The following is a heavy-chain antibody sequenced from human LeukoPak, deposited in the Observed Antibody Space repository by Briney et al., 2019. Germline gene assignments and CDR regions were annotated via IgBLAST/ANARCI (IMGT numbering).Heavy chain of an antibody. CDR2: INHSGST. CDR1: GGSFSGYY. D-gene: IGHD6-19*01. J-gene: IGHJ4*02. V-gene: IGHV4-34*01. CDR3: ASGGWKTPFDY. Sequence: SETLSLTCAVYGGSFSGYYWSWIRQPPGKGLEWIGEINHSGSTNYNPSLKSRVTISVDTSKNQFSLKLSSVTAVDTAVYYCASGGWKTPFDYWGQGTLVTVSS.